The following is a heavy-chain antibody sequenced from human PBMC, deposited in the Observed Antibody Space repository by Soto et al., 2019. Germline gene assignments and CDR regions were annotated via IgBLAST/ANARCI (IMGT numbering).Heavy chain of an antibody. V-gene: IGHV3-74*03. Sequence: EVQLVESGGGLVQPGASLRLSCAASGLTFRSYWMHWVRQAPGKGLVWVSRINTDGSVAMYVDSVKGRFTISRDNAKNTLYLHMNSLRAEDTAVYYWVRDMQFCRLDSWGQGTLVTVSS. D-gene: IGHD3-3*02. CDR3: VRDMQFCRLDS. CDR1: GLTFRSYW. CDR2: INTDGSVA. J-gene: IGHJ4*02.